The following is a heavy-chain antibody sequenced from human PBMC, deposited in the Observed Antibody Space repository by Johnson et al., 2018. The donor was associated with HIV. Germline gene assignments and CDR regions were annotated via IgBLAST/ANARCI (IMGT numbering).Heavy chain of an antibody. V-gene: IGHV3-11*04. CDR1: GFTFSDYY. D-gene: IGHD3-10*01. CDR3: AIDGEDLQIAFDI. CDR2: ISSSGSTL. J-gene: IGHJ3*02. Sequence: QVQLVESGGGLVKPGGSLRLSCAASGFTFSDYYMSWIRQAPGKGLEWVSYISSSGSTLYYADSVQGRFTISRDNAKNSLYRQMNSLRAEDTAVYYCAIDGEDLQIAFDIWGQGTMVTVSS.